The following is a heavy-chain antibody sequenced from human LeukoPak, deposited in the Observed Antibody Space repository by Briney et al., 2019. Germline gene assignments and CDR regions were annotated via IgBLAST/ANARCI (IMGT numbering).Heavy chain of an antibody. V-gene: IGHV3-30*02. D-gene: IGHD3-9*01. CDR3: AKDHDMDPYYFDY. CDR2: IRYDGSNK. Sequence: GGSLRLSCPAPGFTFSSYGMHWVRQAPAKGLEGVAFIRYDGSNKYYADSVKGRFTISRDNSKNTLYLQMNSLRAEDTAVYYCAKDHDMDPYYFDYWGQGTLVTVSS. J-gene: IGHJ4*02. CDR1: GFTFSSYG.